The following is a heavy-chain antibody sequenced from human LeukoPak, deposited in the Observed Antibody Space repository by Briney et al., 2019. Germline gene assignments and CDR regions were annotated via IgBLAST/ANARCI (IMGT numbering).Heavy chain of an antibody. J-gene: IGHJ4*02. V-gene: IGHV3-33*01. CDR1: GFTFSTYG. CDR2: IWHDGSNK. D-gene: IGHD3-10*01. CDR3: ASAVGPYDY. Sequence: GRSLRLSCAASGFTFSTYGIHWVRQAPGKGLEGVAVIWHDGSNKYYSDSVKGRFTISRDNSKNTLYLQMNSLKAEDMAVYFCASAVGPYDYWGQGTLATVSS.